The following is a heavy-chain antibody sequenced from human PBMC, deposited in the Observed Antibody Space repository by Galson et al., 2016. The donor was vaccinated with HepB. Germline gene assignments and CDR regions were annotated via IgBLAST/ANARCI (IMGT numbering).Heavy chain of an antibody. D-gene: IGHD2-2*02. Sequence: SLRLSCAASGFTFRSYALHWVRQAPGKGLAWVAVIWYDGSDKYYADSVKGRFTISRDNSKNTLYLQMHSLRAEDTAVYYCARDETGYCRSTSCYTYYHGMDVWGQGTTVTVS. V-gene: IGHV3-33*01. CDR2: IWYDGSDK. CDR3: ARDETGYCRSTSCYTYYHGMDV. CDR1: GFTFRSYA. J-gene: IGHJ6*02.